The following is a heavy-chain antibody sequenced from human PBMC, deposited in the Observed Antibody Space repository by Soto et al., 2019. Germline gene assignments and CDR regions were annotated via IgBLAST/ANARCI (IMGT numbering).Heavy chain of an antibody. CDR2: IVVGSGNT. J-gene: IGHJ4*02. Sequence: SVKVSCKASGFTFTSSAVQWVRQARGQRLEWIGWIVVGSGNTNYAQKFQERVTITRDMSTSTAYMELSSLRSEDTAVYYCAADIRFVSSWYDDYWGQGTLVTVSS. V-gene: IGHV1-58*01. D-gene: IGHD6-13*01. CDR3: AADIRFVSSWYDDY. CDR1: GFTFTSSA.